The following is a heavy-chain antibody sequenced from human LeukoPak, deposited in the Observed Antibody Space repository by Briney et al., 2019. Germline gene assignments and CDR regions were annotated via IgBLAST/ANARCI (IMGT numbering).Heavy chain of an antibody. V-gene: IGHV3-23*01. CDR3: AKGNWEHDY. Sequence: GGSLRLSCVASGFTFSSYAMTWDRQAPGKGLEWVSIITGSGDFTNYADSVKGRFTISRDNSKNTLYLQLNSLRTEDTAVYYCAKGNWEHDYWGQGTLVTVSS. CDR1: GFTFSSYA. CDR2: ITGSGDFT. D-gene: IGHD1-26*01. J-gene: IGHJ4*02.